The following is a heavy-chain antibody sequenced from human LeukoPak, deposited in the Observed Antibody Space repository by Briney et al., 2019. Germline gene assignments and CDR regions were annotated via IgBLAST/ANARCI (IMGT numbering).Heavy chain of an antibody. CDR1: GGTFSSYA. J-gene: IGHJ6*02. CDR3: ARDSGAVLLWFGELWGYYYYGMDV. V-gene: IGHV1-69*13. CDR2: IIPIFGTA. D-gene: IGHD3-10*01. Sequence: APVKVSCKASGGTFSSYAISWVRQAPGQGLEWMGGIIPIFGTANYAQKFQGRVTITADESTSTAYMELSSLRSEDTAVYYCARDSGAVLLWFGELWGYYYYGMDVWGQGTTVTVSS.